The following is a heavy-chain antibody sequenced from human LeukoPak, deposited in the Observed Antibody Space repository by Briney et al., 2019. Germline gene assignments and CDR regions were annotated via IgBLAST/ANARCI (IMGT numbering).Heavy chain of an antibody. V-gene: IGHV3-48*02. CDR1: GFTFSSYS. Sequence: GGSLRLSCAASGFTFSSYSMNWVRQAPGKGLAWVSYISSSSSTIYYADSVKGRFTISRDNAKNSLYLQMNSLRDEDTAVYYCARGFWSGYSFDYWGQGALVTVSS. D-gene: IGHD3-3*01. J-gene: IGHJ4*02. CDR2: ISSSSSTI. CDR3: ARGFWSGYSFDY.